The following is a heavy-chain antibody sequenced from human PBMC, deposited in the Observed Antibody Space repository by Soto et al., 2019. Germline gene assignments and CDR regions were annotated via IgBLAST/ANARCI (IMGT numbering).Heavy chain of an antibody. J-gene: IGHJ6*02. V-gene: IGHV5-10-1*01. Sequence: GESLKISCKASGYSLTSHWISWVRQVPGKGLEWMGRIDPSDSYTNYSPSFQGHVTISVDRSTNTAYLQWSSLKASDTAIYYCASRLLIAPWAVSGQGTTVAVSS. CDR3: ASRLLIAPWAV. CDR1: GYSLTSHW. D-gene: IGHD3-16*01. CDR2: IDPSDSYT.